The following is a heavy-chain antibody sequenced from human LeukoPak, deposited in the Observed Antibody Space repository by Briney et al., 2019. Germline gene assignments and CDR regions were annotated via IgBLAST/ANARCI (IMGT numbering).Heavy chain of an antibody. J-gene: IGHJ5*02. CDR3: ARVSLTYYDSSGYYGGDWFDP. Sequence: ASVKVSCKXSGYTFTSYGISWVRQAPRQGLEWMGWISAYNGNTNYSQKLQGRVTMTTDTSTSTAYMELRSLRSDDTAVYYCARVSLTYYDSSGYYGGDWFDPWGQGTLVTVSS. CDR2: ISAYNGNT. D-gene: IGHD3-22*01. CDR1: GYTFTSYG. V-gene: IGHV1-18*01.